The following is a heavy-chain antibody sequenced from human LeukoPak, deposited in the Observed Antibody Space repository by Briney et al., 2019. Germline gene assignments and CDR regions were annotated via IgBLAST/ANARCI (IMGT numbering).Heavy chain of an antibody. J-gene: IGHJ6*04. V-gene: IGHV3-23*01. CDR2: ISGDGDST. Sequence: GGSLSLSCAASGLIFSNYAMSWVRQAPGKGLEWVLGISGDGDSTYYADSVKGRFTVSRDTSRNTLYLQMNSLRAEDTAVYYGPKGRVWGKGTTVTVSP. CDR1: GLIFSNYA. CDR3: PKGRV.